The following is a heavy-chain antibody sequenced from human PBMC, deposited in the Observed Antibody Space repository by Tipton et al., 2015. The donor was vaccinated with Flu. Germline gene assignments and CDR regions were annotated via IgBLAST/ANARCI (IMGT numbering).Heavy chain of an antibody. CDR1: GFIFSDFD. J-gene: IGHJ5*02. CDR2: ISTSGAIK. CDR3: ARDNWMLAA. Sequence: AVSGFIFSDFDMTWIRQAPGKGLEWVAYISTSGAIKSYANSVKGRFTISRDNANNALYLEMNSLRVDDTALYYFARDNWMLAAWGQGTPVTVSS. V-gene: IGHV3-11*01. D-gene: IGHD1-20*01.